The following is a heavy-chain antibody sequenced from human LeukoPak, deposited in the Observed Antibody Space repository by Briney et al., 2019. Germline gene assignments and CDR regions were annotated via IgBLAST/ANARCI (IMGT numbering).Heavy chain of an antibody. CDR1: GYTLTELS. CDR3: ATGNPVNPPFDIVVVPAAMGY. J-gene: IGHJ4*02. V-gene: IGHV1-24*01. D-gene: IGHD2-2*01. CDR2: FDPEDGET. Sequence: ASVKVSCKVSGYTLTELSMHWVRQAPGKGLEWMGGFDPEDGETIYAQKFQGRVTMTEDTSTDTAYMELSSLRSEDTAVYYCATGNPVNPPFDIVVVPAAMGYWGQGTLVTVSS.